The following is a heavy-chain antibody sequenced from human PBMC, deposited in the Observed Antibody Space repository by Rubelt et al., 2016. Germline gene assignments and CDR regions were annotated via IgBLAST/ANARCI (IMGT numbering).Heavy chain of an antibody. J-gene: IGHJ3*02. V-gene: IGHV4-34*01. CDR3: ASQSGSGWYAFDI. D-gene: IGHD6-19*01. CDR2: INHSGST. CDR1: GGSFSGYY. Sequence: VQLQQWGAGLLKPSETLSLTCAVYGGSFSGYYWSWIRQPPGKGLEWIGEINHSGSTNYNPSLKSRVTISVDTSKNKFSLKLSSVTAADTAVYYCASQSGSGWYAFDIWGQGTMVTVSS.